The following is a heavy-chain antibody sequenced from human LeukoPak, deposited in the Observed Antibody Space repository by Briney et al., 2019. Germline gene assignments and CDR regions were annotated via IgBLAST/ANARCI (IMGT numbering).Heavy chain of an antibody. CDR1: RYTFTGYY. J-gene: IGHJ4*02. CDR2: INPNSGGT. CDR3: ARGADSGNSYGQFDY. D-gene: IGHD5-18*01. V-gene: IGHV1-2*02. Sequence: ASVKVSCKPSRYTFTGYYMHWVRQAPGQGLEWMGWINPNSGGTNYAQKFRDRVTMTRDRSISTAYMELTRLKSDDTAVYYCARGADSGNSYGQFDYWGQGTLVTVSS.